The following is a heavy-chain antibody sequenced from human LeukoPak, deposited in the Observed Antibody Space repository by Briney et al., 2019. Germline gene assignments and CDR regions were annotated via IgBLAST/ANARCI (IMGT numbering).Heavy chain of an antibody. V-gene: IGHV3-21*01. CDR1: GFTFSSYS. Sequence: GGSLRLSCAASGFTFSSYSMNWVRQAPGKGLECVSSISSSSSYIYYADSVKGRFTISRDNAKNSLYLQMNSLRAEDTAVYYCARDHYRVVVVPVKWFDPWGQGTLVTVSS. CDR2: ISSSSSYI. J-gene: IGHJ5*02. D-gene: IGHD2-2*01. CDR3: ARDHYRVVVVPVKWFDP.